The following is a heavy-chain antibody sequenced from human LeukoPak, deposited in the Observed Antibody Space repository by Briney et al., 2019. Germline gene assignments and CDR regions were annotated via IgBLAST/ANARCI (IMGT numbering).Heavy chain of an antibody. CDR2: ISGSDDGT. CDR1: GSTFSTYA. Sequence: GGSLRLSCAASGSTFSTYAMSWVRQIPGKGLEWVSAISGSDDGTYYADSVKGRFTISRDNSRNTLYLQMNTLRAEGTAVYFCAKSPVSSCRGSFCYPFDYWGQGNLVTVSS. D-gene: IGHD2-15*01. V-gene: IGHV3-23*01. J-gene: IGHJ4*02. CDR3: AKSPVSSCRGSFCYPFDY.